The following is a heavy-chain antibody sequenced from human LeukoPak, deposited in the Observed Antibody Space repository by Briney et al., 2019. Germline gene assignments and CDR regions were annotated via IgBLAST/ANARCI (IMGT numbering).Heavy chain of an antibody. D-gene: IGHD6-13*01. V-gene: IGHV3-33*08. CDR3: ARDHGSSWYYFDY. J-gene: IGHJ4*02. CDR1: GFTFSNYW. Sequence: GGSLRLSCAASGFTFSNYWMTWVRQAPGKGLEWVAVIWYDGSNKYYADSVKGRFTISRDNSKNTLYLQMNSLRAEDTAVYYCARDHGSSWYYFDYWGQGTLVTVSS. CDR2: IWYDGSNK.